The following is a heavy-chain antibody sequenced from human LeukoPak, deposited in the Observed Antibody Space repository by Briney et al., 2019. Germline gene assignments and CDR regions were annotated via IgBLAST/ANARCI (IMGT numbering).Heavy chain of an antibody. CDR3: ARSTKNRPAPYYYYYYMDV. CDR2: ISYSGST. Sequence: SETLSLTCSVSGGSISSYYWSWIRQPPGKGLEWIGFISYSGSTNYNPPPKSRVTISVDTSKNQFSLKLSSVTAADTAAYYCARSTKNRPAPYYYYYYMDVWGKGTTVTIFS. V-gene: IGHV4-59*01. J-gene: IGHJ6*03. D-gene: IGHD2-8*01. CDR1: GGSISSYY.